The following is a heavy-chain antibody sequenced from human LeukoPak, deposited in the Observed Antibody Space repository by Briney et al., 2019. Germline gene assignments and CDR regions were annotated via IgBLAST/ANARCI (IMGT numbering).Heavy chain of an antibody. CDR3: ARHLSSSWYAY. V-gene: IGHV4-39*01. Sequence: SETLSLTCTVSGGSISISSYYWGWIRQPPGKGLEWIGSIYYSGSTYYNPSLKSRVTISVDTSKNQFSLKLSSVTAADTAVYYCARHLSSSWYAYWGQGTLVTVSS. CDR1: GGSISISSYY. J-gene: IGHJ4*02. CDR2: IYYSGST. D-gene: IGHD6-13*01.